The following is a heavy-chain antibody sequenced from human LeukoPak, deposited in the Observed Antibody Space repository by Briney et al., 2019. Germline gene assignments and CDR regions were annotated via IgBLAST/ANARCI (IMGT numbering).Heavy chain of an antibody. V-gene: IGHV3-13*01. CDR2: IGTIGDT. Sequence: GGSLRLSCAASGFTFSSYDMHWVRHVAGKGLEWVSAIGTIGDTFYPGSVKGRFTISRENAKNSLYLQMNSLRAGDTAVYYCARATVIGSVPVPGYMDVWGKGTTVTVSS. D-gene: IGHD2-21*01. J-gene: IGHJ6*03. CDR3: ARATVIGSVPVPGYMDV. CDR1: GFTFSSYD.